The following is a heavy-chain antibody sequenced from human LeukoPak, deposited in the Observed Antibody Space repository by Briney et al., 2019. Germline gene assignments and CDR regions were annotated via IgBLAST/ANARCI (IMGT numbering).Heavy chain of an antibody. V-gene: IGHV1-18*04. J-gene: IGHJ4*02. Sequence: ASVKVSCKASGYTFTSYGISWVRQAPGQGLEWRGWISAYNGNTNYAQKLQGRVTMTTDTSTSTAYMELRSLRSDDTAVYYCARDGDIVVVPAAMLLDYWGQGTLVTVSS. CDR2: ISAYNGNT. D-gene: IGHD2-2*01. CDR3: ARDGDIVVVPAAMLLDY. CDR1: GYTFTSYG.